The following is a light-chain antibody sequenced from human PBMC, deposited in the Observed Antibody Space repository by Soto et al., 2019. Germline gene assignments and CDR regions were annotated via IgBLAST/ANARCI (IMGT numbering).Light chain of an antibody. CDR3: QQYGRSPPGT. Sequence: EIVLTQSPGTLSLSPGERATLSCRASQSVSSSYLAWYQQKPGQAPRLLIYGASSRATGIPDRFSGSGSGTDFTLTISRLEPEDFAVYYCQQYGRSPPGTFGQGNKGEIK. CDR2: GAS. CDR1: QSVSSSY. J-gene: IGKJ1*01. V-gene: IGKV3-20*01.